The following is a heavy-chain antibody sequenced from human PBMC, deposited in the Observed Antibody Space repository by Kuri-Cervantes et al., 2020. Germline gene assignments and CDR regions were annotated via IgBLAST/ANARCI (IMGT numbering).Heavy chain of an antibody. J-gene: IGHJ4*02. D-gene: IGHD5-18*01. Sequence: GGSLRLSCAASGFTFSGSAMHWVRQASGKGLEWVGRIRSKANSYATAYAASVKGRFTISRDDSKSTAYLQMNSRKTEDTAVYYCTRRAAMGFDYWGQGTLVTVSS. CDR1: GFTFSGSA. CDR3: TRRAAMGFDY. V-gene: IGHV3-73*01. CDR2: IRSKANSYAT.